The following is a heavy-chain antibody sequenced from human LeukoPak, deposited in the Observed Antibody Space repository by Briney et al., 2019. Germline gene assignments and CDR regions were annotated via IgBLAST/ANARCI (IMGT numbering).Heavy chain of an antibody. CDR3: ARNTAPGYGLDV. V-gene: IGHV1-2*02. J-gene: IGHJ6*02. CDR2: INPNSGAT. D-gene: IGHD5-18*01. CDR1: GYTFTGYY. Sequence: ASVKVSCKASGYTFTGYYMHWVRQAPGQGLEWMGWINPNSGATGYAQNFQGRVTMTRDTSISTAYMDLSRLRSDDTAVYYCARNTAPGYGLDVWGHGTPVTVSS.